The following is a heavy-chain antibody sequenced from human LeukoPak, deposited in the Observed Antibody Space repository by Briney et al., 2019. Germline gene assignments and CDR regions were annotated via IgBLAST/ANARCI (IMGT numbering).Heavy chain of an antibody. D-gene: IGHD3-16*01. Sequence: GSLRLSCAAPGLTFSGYAMHWVRQAPGKGLEYFSAISSNGSSTYYANSVKGRFTISRDNSKNTLYLQMGSLRGEDTAVYYCATRYAYWGQGTLVTVSS. CDR3: ATRYAY. J-gene: IGHJ4*02. CDR2: ISSNGSST. V-gene: IGHV3-64*01. CDR1: GLTFSGYA.